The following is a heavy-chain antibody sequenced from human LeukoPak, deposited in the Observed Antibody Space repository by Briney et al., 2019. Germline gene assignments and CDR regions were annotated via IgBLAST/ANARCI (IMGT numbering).Heavy chain of an antibody. V-gene: IGHV1-18*01. Sequence: ASVKVSCKASGYTFTSYGISWVRQAPGQGLEWMGWISAYNGNTNYAQKLQGRITMTTDTSTSTAYMELRSLRSDDTAVYYCARDNDRAASRGRWFDPWGQGTLVTVSS. D-gene: IGHD6-13*01. CDR3: ARDNDRAASRGRWFDP. CDR2: ISAYNGNT. CDR1: GYTFTSYG. J-gene: IGHJ5*02.